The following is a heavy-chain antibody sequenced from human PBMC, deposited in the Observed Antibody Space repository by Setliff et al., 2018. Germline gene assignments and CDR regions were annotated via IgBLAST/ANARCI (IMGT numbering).Heavy chain of an antibody. CDR2: ISLSSSYI. CDR3: ARGRGSLGYCSGGFCYSGYYYYMDV. D-gene: IGHD2-15*01. CDR1: GFTFRSYS. J-gene: IGHJ6*03. Sequence: GGSLRLSCVASGFTFRSYSVNWVRLAPGKGLEWVSSISLSSSYIFYADSVKGRFTISRDNAKNSLFLQMNTLRAEDTAVYYCARGRGSLGYCSGGFCYSGYYYYMDVWGKGTTVTVSS. V-gene: IGHV3-21*01.